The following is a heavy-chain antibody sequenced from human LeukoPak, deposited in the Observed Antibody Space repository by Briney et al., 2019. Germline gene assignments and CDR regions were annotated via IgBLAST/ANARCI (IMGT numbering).Heavy chain of an antibody. CDR3: ATEILNRDILANYLDS. V-gene: IGHV1-46*01. CDR2: IDPIGGTT. J-gene: IGHJ4*02. Sequence: AAVNVSCKPSEVTVTKFYFHWVRQAPGRGLEWMGWIDPIGGTTSYTEKFKGRATMTRDASTSTAYMDLRSLSSDDTAIYYCATEILNRDILANYLDSWGQGTLVSVSS. CDR1: EVTVTKFY. D-gene: IGHD3-9*01.